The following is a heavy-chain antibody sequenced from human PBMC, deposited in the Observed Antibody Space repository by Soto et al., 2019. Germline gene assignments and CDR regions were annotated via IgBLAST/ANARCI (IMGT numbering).Heavy chain of an antibody. Sequence: SETLSLTCTVSGGSISISYWSWIRQPPGKGLEWIGSMDYSGSTNYNPSLKSRVTMSVDTSKNQFSLKLSSVTPADTAVYYCARGFDLIDYWGQGTLVTVSS. V-gene: IGHV4-59*01. D-gene: IGHD5-12*01. CDR3: ARGFDLIDY. CDR2: MDYSGST. J-gene: IGHJ4*02. CDR1: GGSISISY.